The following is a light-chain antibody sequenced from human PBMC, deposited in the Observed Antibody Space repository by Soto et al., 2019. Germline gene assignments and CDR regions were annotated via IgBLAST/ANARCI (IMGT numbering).Light chain of an antibody. CDR3: SSYTSRTTPV. CDR1: SSDVGGYAY. J-gene: IGLJ2*01. CDR2: DLS. Sequence: QSALTQPASVSGSPGQTITISCTGTSSDVGGYAYVSWYQQYPGKAPKLVISDLSNRPSGVSHRFSGSRSGNTASLTISGRQAEDEADYHCSSYTSRTTPVFGGGTQLTVL. V-gene: IGLV2-14*01.